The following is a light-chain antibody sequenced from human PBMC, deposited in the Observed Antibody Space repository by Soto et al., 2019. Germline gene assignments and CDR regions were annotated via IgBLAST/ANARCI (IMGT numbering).Light chain of an antibody. V-gene: IGLV3-21*04. J-gene: IGLJ3*02. CDR3: QVWDSSSDHPHWV. Sequence: SYELTQPPSVSVAPGKTARITCGGNNIGSKSVHWYQQKPGQAPVLVIYYDSDRPSGIHERFSGSNSGNTATLTISRVEAGDEADYYCQVWDSSSDHPHWVFGGGTKLTVL. CDR1: NIGSKS. CDR2: YDS.